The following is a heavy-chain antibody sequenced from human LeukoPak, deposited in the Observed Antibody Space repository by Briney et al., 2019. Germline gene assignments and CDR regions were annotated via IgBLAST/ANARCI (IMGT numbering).Heavy chain of an antibody. V-gene: IGHV4-39*01. D-gene: IGHD1-26*01. J-gene: IGHJ4*02. CDR3: ARRWELFGDDY. CDR2: IYYSGST. CDR1: GGSISSSSYY. Sequence: SETLSLTCTVSGGSISSSSYYWGWIRQPPGKGLEWIGSIYYSGSTYYNPSLKSRVTISVDTSKNQFSLKLSSVTAADTAVYYCARRWELFGDDYWGQGTLVTVSS.